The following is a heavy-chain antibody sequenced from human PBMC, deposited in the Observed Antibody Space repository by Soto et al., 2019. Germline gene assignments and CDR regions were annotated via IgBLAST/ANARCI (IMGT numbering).Heavy chain of an antibody. V-gene: IGHV4-34*01. CDR2: INHSGST. CDR1: GGSFSGYY. D-gene: IGHD3-10*01. J-gene: IGHJ4*02. CDR3: ARGLGYGSGSYPFDY. Sequence: SETLSLTCAVYGGSFSGYYWSWIRQPPGKGLEWIGEINHSGSTNYNPSLKSRVTISVDTSKNQFSLKLSSVTAADTAVYYCARGLGYGSGSYPFDYWGQGTLVTVSS.